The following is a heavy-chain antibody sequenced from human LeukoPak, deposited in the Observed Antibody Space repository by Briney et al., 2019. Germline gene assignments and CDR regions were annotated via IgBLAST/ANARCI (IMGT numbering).Heavy chain of an antibody. CDR2: IRYDGSNK. CDR1: GFTFSSYG. Sequence: GGSLRLSCAASGFTFSSYGMHWVRRAPGKGLEWVAFIRYDGSNKYYADSVKGRFTISRDNSKNTLYLQMNSLRAEDTAVYYCAKVRSPAARYYYYMDVWGKGTTVTVSS. J-gene: IGHJ6*03. CDR3: AKVRSPAARYYYYMDV. D-gene: IGHD2-2*01. V-gene: IGHV3-30*02.